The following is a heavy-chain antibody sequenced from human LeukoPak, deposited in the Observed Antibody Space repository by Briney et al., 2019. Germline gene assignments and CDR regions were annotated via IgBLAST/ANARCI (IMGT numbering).Heavy chain of an antibody. Sequence: GGSLRLSCAASGFTFSNYWMSWVRQTLGKGLEWVASINQDGSDKYYVDSVKGRFTISKDNARKSLHLQMNSLRAEDTAVYYRARDIGDYWGQGTLVTVSS. CDR1: GFTFSNYW. V-gene: IGHV3-7*01. CDR2: INQDGSDK. D-gene: IGHD3-10*01. J-gene: IGHJ4*02. CDR3: ARDIGDY.